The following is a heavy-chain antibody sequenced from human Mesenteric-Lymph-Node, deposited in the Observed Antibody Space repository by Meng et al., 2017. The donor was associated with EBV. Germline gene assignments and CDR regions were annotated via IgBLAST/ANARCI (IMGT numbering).Heavy chain of an antibody. D-gene: IGHD6-6*01. CDR3: ARTYSSTSHFDY. V-gene: IGHV1-18*01. J-gene: IGHJ4*02. CDR2: IYTFNDDT. CDR1: GYTFTSYD. Sequence: QLQLVQSGAEVKKPGASVKVSCKASGYTFTSYDINWVRQATGQGLEWMGWIYTFNDDTIYAESFQDRVTLTTDTSTSTVYMELKSLRSDDTAVYYCARTYSSTSHFDYWGQGSLVTVSS.